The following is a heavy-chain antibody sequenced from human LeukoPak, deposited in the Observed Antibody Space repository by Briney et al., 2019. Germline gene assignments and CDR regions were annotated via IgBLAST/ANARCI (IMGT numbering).Heavy chain of an antibody. CDR1: GFTVSSNY. CDR3: ARESGLLGDY. J-gene: IGHJ4*02. D-gene: IGHD3-22*01. Sequence: GGSLRLSCAASGFTVSSNYMSWVRQAPGKGLEWVSVIYRAGSTYYADSVKGRFTISRHNSKNTLYLQMNSLRAEDTAMYYCARESGLLGDYWGQGTLVTVSS. CDR2: IYRAGST. V-gene: IGHV3-53*04.